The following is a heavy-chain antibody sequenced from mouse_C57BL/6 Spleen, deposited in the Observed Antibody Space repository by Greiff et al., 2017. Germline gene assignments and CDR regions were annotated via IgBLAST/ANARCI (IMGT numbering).Heavy chain of an antibody. CDR2: ISSGGDYI. V-gene: IGHV5-9-1*02. CDR3: TREGDYGSSFAWFAY. Sequence: EVQGVESGEGLVKPGGSLKLSCAASGFTFSSYAMSWVRQTPEKRLEWVAYISSGGDYIYYADTVKGRFTISRDNARNTLYLQMSSLKSEDTAMYYCTREGDYGSSFAWFAYWGQGTLVTVSA. J-gene: IGHJ3*01. D-gene: IGHD1-1*01. CDR1: GFTFSSYA.